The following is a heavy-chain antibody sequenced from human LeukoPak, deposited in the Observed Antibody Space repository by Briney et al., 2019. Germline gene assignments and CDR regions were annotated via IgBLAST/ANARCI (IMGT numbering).Heavy chain of an antibody. Sequence: GESLKISCKGSGYSFTSYWIGWVRQMPGKGLEWMGIIYPGDSDTRYSPSFQGQVTISADKSISTAYLQWSSLKASDTAMYYCARLDCSGGSCSWFNPWGQGTLVTVSS. CDR2: IYPGDSDT. CDR1: GYSFTSYW. D-gene: IGHD2-15*01. V-gene: IGHV5-51*01. J-gene: IGHJ5*02. CDR3: ARLDCSGGSCSWFNP.